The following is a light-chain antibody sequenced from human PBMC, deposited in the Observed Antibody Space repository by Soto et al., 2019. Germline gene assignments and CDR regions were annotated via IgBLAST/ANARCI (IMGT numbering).Light chain of an antibody. J-gene: IGKJ1*01. CDR2: GAS. Sequence: EVVLTQSPATLSLPPGERATLSCRASQSVSSNLAWYQQKPGQAPRLLIYGASTRATGIPARVSGSGSGTEGTLTISSLQPDDFATYYCQHYNSYSEAFGQGTKVDIK. V-gene: IGKV3-15*01. CDR3: QHYNSYSEA. CDR1: QSVSSN.